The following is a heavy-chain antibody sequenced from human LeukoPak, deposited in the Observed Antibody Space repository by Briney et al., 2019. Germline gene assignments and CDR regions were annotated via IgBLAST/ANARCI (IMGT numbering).Heavy chain of an antibody. J-gene: IGHJ4*02. CDR2: IYHSGST. CDR1: GYSISSGYY. Sequence: SETLSLTCTVSGYSISSGYYWGWIRQPPGKGLEWIGSIYHSGSTNYNPSLKSRVTISVDTSKNQFSLKLSSVTAADTAVYYCARQPHSGGATNFDYWGQGTLVTVSS. CDR3: ARQPHSGGATNFDY. D-gene: IGHD5-12*01. V-gene: IGHV4-38-2*02.